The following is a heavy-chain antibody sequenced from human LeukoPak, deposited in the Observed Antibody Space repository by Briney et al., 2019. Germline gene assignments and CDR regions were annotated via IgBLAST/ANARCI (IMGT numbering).Heavy chain of an antibody. Sequence: SETLSLTCAVYGGSFSGGYWSWIRQPPGKGLEWIGEINHSGSTNYNPSLKSRVTISVDTSKNQFSLKLSSVTAADTAVYYCASITIFGVVPTTTWFDPWGQGTLVTVSS. J-gene: IGHJ5*02. CDR3: ASITIFGVVPTTTWFDP. CDR2: INHSGST. CDR1: GGSFSGGY. V-gene: IGHV4-34*01. D-gene: IGHD3-3*01.